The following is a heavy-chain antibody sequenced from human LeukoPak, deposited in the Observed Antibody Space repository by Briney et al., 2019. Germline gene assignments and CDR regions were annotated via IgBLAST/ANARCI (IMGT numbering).Heavy chain of an antibody. J-gene: IGHJ5*02. V-gene: IGHV1-2*02. D-gene: IGHD3-22*01. CDR2: INANSGGT. CDR3: ATSLVSDSSGYYQNWFDP. CDR1: GYTFTSYT. Sequence: ASVKVSCKASGYTFTSYTIHWVRQAPGQGLEWMGWINANSGGTKYAQKFQGRVIMTEDTSTDTAYMELSSLRSEDTAVYYCATSLVSDSSGYYQNWFDPWGQGTLVTVSS.